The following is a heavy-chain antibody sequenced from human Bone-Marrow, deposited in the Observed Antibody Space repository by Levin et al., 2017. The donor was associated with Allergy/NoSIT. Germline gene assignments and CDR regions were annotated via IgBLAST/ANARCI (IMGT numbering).Heavy chain of an antibody. V-gene: IGHV3-49*03. D-gene: IGHD3-10*01. Sequence: TGGSLRLSCTASGFTFGDYAMSWFRQAPGKGLEWVGFIRSKAYGGTTEYAASVKGRFTVSRDDSKTIAYLQMNSLKNEDTAVYYCTRDRWGKYSSGSYYFDYWGQGTLVTVSS. CDR2: IRSKAYGGTT. CDR3: TRDRWGKYSSGSYYFDY. J-gene: IGHJ4*02. CDR1: GFTFGDYA.